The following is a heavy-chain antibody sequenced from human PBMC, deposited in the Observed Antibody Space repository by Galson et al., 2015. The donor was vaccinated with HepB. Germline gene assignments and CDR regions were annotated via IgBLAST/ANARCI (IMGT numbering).Heavy chain of an antibody. CDR2: TYYRSKWYN. D-gene: IGHD1-7*01. J-gene: IGHJ6*02. V-gene: IGHV6-1*01. Sequence: CAISGDSASSTSAAWNWIRQSPSRGLEWLGRTYYRSKWYNDYAVSVKSRITINPDTSKNQFSLQLNSVTPEDTAVYYCARTGTTSRPAFASHYYYYGMDVWGQGTTVTVSS. CDR3: ARTGTTSRPAFASHYYYYGMDV. CDR1: GDSASSTSAA.